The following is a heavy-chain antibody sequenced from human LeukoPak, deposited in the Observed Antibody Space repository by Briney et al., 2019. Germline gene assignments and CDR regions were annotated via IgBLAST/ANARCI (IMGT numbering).Heavy chain of an antibody. CDR1: GYTFTGYY. CDR2: INPNSGGT. V-gene: IGHV1-2*04. Sequence: ASVKVSCKASGYTFTGYYMHWVRQAPGQGLEWMGWINPNSGGTNYAQKFQGWATMTRDTSISTAYMELSRLRSDDTAVYYCVRGGDFWSGYYPYYYYGMDVWGQGTTVTVSS. CDR3: VRGGDFWSGYYPYYYYGMDV. J-gene: IGHJ6*02. D-gene: IGHD3-3*01.